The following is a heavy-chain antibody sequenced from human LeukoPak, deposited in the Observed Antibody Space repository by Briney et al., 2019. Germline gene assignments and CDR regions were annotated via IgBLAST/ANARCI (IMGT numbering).Heavy chain of an antibody. D-gene: IGHD3-9*01. CDR2: MNPNRGNT. V-gene: IGHV1-8*02. CDR3: ARLSYYDILTGYQAGGNWFDP. CDR1: GGTFSSYA. Sequence: ASVKVSCKASGGTFSSYAISWVRQAPGQGLEWMGWMNPNRGNTGYAQKFQGRVTMTRNTSISTAYMELSSLRSEDTAVYYCARLSYYDILTGYQAGGNWFDPWGQGTLVTVSS. J-gene: IGHJ5*02.